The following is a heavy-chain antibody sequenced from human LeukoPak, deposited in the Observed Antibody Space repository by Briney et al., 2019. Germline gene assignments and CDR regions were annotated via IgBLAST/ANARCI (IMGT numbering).Heavy chain of an antibody. D-gene: IGHD3-10*01. Sequence: GGSLRLSCAASGFTFSSYGMSWVRQAPGKGLEWVSAISGSGGSTYYADSVKGRFTISRDNSKNTLYLQMNSLRAEDTAVYYCAKDRMVRGVISYWGQGTLVTVSS. CDR1: GFTFSSYG. CDR3: AKDRMVRGVISY. CDR2: ISGSGGST. J-gene: IGHJ4*02. V-gene: IGHV3-23*01.